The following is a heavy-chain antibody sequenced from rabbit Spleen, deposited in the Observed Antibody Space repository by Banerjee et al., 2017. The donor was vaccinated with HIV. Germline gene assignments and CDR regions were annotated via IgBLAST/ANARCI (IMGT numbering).Heavy chain of an antibody. CDR3: ARGDYVGNGYALDL. J-gene: IGHJ6*01. CDR1: GFSFSYSDY. D-gene: IGHD6-1*01. Sequence: QSLEESGGDLVKPGASLTLTCTASGFSFSYSDYMCWVRQPPGKGPEWIACIGTTSSATNYASWAKGRFTISKTSTTVDLKMTSLTVADTATYFCARGDYVGNGYALDLWGPGTLVTVS. V-gene: IGHV1S40*01. CDR2: IGTTSSAT.